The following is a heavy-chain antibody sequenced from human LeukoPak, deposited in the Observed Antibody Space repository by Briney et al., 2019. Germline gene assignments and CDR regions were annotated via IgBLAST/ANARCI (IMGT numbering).Heavy chain of an antibody. Sequence: ASVEVSCKASGYTFTGYYTHWVRQAPGQGLEWMGRINPNSGGTNYAQKFQGRVTMTRDTSISTAYMELSRLRSDDTAVYYCARVRYDFWSGYYTFDYWGQGTLVTVSS. D-gene: IGHD3-3*01. CDR1: GYTFTGYY. J-gene: IGHJ4*02. V-gene: IGHV1-2*06. CDR2: INPNSGGT. CDR3: ARVRYDFWSGYYTFDY.